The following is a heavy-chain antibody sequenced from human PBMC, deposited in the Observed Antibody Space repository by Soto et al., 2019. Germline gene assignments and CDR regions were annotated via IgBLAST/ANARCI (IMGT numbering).Heavy chain of an antibody. CDR2: IYYSGST. Sequence: TSETLSLTCTVSGGSISSSSYYWGWIRQPPGKGLEWIGSIYYSGSTYYNPSLKSRVTISVDTSKNQFSLKLSSVTAADTAVYYCAREGYNYYYYYGMDVWGQGTTVTVSS. D-gene: IGHD6-13*01. J-gene: IGHJ6*02. V-gene: IGHV4-39*01. CDR3: AREGYNYYYYYGMDV. CDR1: GGSISSSSYY.